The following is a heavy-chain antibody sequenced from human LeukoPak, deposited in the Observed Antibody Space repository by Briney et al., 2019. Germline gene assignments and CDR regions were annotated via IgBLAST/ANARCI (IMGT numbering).Heavy chain of an antibody. V-gene: IGHV4-34*01. CDR2: INHSGNT. J-gene: IGHJ6*02. Sequence: PSETLSLTCAVYGGSFSGYYWSWIRQPPGKGLEWIGEINHSGNTNYNPSLKSRVTISVDTSKKQFSLNLSSVTAADTAVYYCARGGGSGSYYRSYYSYGMDVWGQGTTVIVSS. CDR3: ARGGGSGSYYRSYYSYGMDV. D-gene: IGHD3-10*01. CDR1: GGSFSGYY.